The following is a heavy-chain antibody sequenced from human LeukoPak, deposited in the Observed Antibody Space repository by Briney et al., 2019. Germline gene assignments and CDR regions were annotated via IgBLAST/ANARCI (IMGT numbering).Heavy chain of an antibody. CDR1: GYTFTGYY. V-gene: IGHV1-2*02. Sequence: ASVKVSCKASGYTFTGYYMHWVRQAPGQGLEWMGWINPNSGGTNYAQKFQGRVTMTRDTSISTAYMELSRLRSDDTAVYYCARLVGATVNWFDPWGQGTLVTVSS. D-gene: IGHD1-26*01. CDR3: ARLVGATVNWFDP. J-gene: IGHJ5*02. CDR2: INPNSGGT.